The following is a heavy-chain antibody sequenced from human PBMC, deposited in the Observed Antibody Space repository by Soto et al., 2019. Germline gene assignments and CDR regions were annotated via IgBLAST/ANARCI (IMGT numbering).Heavy chain of an antibody. CDR1: GFTVSSNY. V-gene: IGHV3-53*01. J-gene: IGHJ6*02. D-gene: IGHD6-13*01. Sequence: EVQLVESGGGLIQPGGSLRLSCAASGFTVSSNYMSWVRQAPGKGLEWVSVIYSGGSTYYADSVKGRFTISRDNSKNTLYLQMNSLRAEDTAVYYCATQQLENYYYYYGMDVWGQGTTVTVSS. CDR3: ATQQLENYYYYYGMDV. CDR2: IYSGGST.